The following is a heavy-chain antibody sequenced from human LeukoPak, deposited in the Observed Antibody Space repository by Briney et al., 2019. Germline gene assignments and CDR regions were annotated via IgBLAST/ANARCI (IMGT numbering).Heavy chain of an antibody. J-gene: IGHJ6*03. CDR2: INHSGST. CDR3: ARAGSYGLYYYYYYMDV. CDR1: GGSFSGYY. Sequence: PSETLSLTCAVYGGSFSGYYWSWIRQPPGKGLEWIGEINHSGSTNYNPSLKSRVTISVDTSKNQFSLKLSSVTAADTAVYYCARAGSYGLYYYYYYMDVWGKGTTVTVSS. D-gene: IGHD5-18*01. V-gene: IGHV4-34*01.